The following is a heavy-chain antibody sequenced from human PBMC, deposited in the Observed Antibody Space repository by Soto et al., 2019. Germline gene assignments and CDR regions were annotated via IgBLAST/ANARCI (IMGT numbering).Heavy chain of an antibody. V-gene: IGHV1-18*01. CDR2: ISPYNGNR. D-gene: IGHD4-17*01. CDR1: GYTYSNYG. CDR3: ARRYGDPSSASGFVN. J-gene: IGHJ5*02. Sequence: QVQLVQSGAEVKKPGASVKVSCKASGYTYSNYGISWVRQAPGQGLEWMGWISPYNGNRNYVEKFHGRVTMTTDTSTNTAYMELRSLRSDDTAVYYCARRYGDPSSASGFVNWGQGTLVTVSS.